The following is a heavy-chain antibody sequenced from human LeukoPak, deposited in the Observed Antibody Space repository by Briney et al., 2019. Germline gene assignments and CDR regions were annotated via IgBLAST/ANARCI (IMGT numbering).Heavy chain of an antibody. CDR1: GFTFTSYR. CDR3: ARCDRAIAIAAAGTLDF. CDR2: IKQDGSEK. V-gene: IGHV3-7*02. J-gene: IGHJ4*02. D-gene: IGHD6-13*01. Sequence: VGSLRLSCAASGFTFTSYRACWVCMAPAQGRGCVSHIKQDGSEKYYVDSVKGGLTISRDNAKKSKYLYINILRAVTTEESYCARCDRAIAIAAAGTLDFWGQGTLVGVSS.